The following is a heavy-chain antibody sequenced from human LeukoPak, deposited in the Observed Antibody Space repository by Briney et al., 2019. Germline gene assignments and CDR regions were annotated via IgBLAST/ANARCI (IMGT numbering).Heavy chain of an antibody. Sequence: GGSPRLSCAASGFTFSSYSMNWVRQAPGKGLEWVSSISSSSSYIYYADSVKGRFTISRDNAKNSLYLQMNSLRAEDTAVYYCARVLAVAGLNWSDPWGQGTLVTVSS. J-gene: IGHJ5*02. CDR3: ARVLAVAGLNWSDP. V-gene: IGHV3-21*01. CDR2: ISSSSSYI. CDR1: GFTFSSYS. D-gene: IGHD6-19*01.